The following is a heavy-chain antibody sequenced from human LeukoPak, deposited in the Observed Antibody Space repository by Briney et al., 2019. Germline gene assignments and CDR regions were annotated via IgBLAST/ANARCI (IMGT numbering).Heavy chain of an antibody. V-gene: IGHV3-23*01. J-gene: IGHJ4*02. D-gene: IGHD6-13*01. CDR1: GLTFNNYA. CDR2: ISGRGASK. CDR3: ARGEQQLVLTGNDY. Sequence: GGSLRLSCAVSGLTFNNYAMSWVRQAPGKGLEWVSGISGRGASKYYADSVKGRLTISRDNAKNSLYLQMNSLRAEDTAVYYCARGEQQLVLTGNDYWGQGTLVTVSS.